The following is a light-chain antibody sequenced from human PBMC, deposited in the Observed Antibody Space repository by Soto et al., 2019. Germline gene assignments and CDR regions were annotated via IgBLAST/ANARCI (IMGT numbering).Light chain of an antibody. CDR3: GSYNGTDTPVV. J-gene: IGLJ1*01. V-gene: IGLV2-14*01. CDR1: STDVGGYNY. CDR2: EVN. Sequence: QSVLAQPSSVSGSPGQSITISCTGTSTDVGGYNYVSWYQHHPGKGPKLIIYEVNNRPSGVSDRFSGSKSGNKASLTISNLEAEDESDYYCGSYNGTDTPVVFGIGTNVT.